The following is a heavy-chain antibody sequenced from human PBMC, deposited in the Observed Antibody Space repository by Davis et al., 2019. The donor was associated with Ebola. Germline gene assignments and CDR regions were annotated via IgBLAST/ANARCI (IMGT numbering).Heavy chain of an antibody. CDR1: GGSISSYY. Sequence: MPGGSLRLSCTVSGGSISSYYWTWIRQPPGKGLEYIGYIHYSGSSDYNASLESRVTISVDTSKNQFSLKLSSVTAADTALYYCARVKVGHTTPFEYWGQGTLVTVSS. CDR3: ARVKVGHTTPFEY. CDR2: IHYSGSS. D-gene: IGHD1-26*01. J-gene: IGHJ4*02. V-gene: IGHV4-59*12.